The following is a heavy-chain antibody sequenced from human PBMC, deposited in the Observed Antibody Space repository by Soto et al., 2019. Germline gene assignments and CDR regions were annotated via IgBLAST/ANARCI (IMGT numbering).Heavy chain of an antibody. CDR1: GGSFSAYY. Sequence: ETLSLTYAVNGGSFSAYYWTWIRQPPGRGLEWIGEIDHSGSTNYNPSLESRVSMSIDTAKNRFSLNVSAVTAADTAVYYCVRGLRYSGMDVWGQGTTVTVSS. CDR3: VRGLRYSGMDV. CDR2: IDHSGST. V-gene: IGHV4-34*01. J-gene: IGHJ6*02. D-gene: IGHD2-15*01.